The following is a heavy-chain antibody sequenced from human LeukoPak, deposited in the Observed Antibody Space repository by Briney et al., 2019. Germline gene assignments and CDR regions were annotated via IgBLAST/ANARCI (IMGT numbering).Heavy chain of an antibody. CDR1: GGSISSYY. CDR3: ARAAAVTNSWYYFDY. J-gene: IGHJ4*02. CDR2: IRYGGST. Sequence: TSETLSLTCTVSGGSISSYYWSWIRQPPGKGLEWIGYIRYGGSTYYNPSLKSRIIISVDMSKNQFSLSLNSLSAADSAVYFCARAAAVTNSWYYFDYWGQGTLVTVSS. D-gene: IGHD6-13*01. V-gene: IGHV4-59*06.